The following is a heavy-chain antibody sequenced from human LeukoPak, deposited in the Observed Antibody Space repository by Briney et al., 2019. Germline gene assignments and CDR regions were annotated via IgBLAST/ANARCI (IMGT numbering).Heavy chain of an antibody. Sequence: SETLSLTCTVSGGSIRSSSYSWGWIRQPPGKGLEWLGSIYYSRTTYYNPSLRSRVTISVDTSKNQFSLKVSSVTAADTAVYYCARLHSSREYYSDYWGQGTLVTVSS. V-gene: IGHV4-39*01. CDR2: IYYSRTT. J-gene: IGHJ4*02. D-gene: IGHD6-13*01. CDR1: GGSIRSSSYS. CDR3: ARLHSSREYYSDY.